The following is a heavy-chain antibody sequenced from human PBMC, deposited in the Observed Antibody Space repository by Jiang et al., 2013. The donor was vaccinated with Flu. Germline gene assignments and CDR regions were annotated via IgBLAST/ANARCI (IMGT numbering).Heavy chain of an antibody. D-gene: IGHD1-1*01. Sequence: ESLKISCKGSGYSFTSYWIGWVRQMPGKGLEWMGIIYPGDSDTRYSPSFQGQVTISADKSISTAYLQWSSLKASDTAMYYCARLADWNQPQGYGMDVWGQGTTVTVSS. V-gene: IGHV5-51*01. CDR1: GYSFTSYW. J-gene: IGHJ6*02. CDR3: ARLADWNQPQGYGMDV. CDR2: IYPGDSDT.